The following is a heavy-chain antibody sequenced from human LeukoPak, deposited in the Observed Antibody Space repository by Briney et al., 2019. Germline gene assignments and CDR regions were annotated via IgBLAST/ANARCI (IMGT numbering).Heavy chain of an antibody. Sequence: PGGSLRLSCAAFGLTFSDYYMIWIRQAPGKGLEWVSYISSSGGYTNHADSVKGRFTISRDNAKNSLYLQMNSLRAEDTAVYYCARADSTSWFDYWGQGTQVTVSS. CDR3: ARADSTSWFDY. D-gene: IGHD6-13*01. CDR2: ISSSGGYT. CDR1: GLTFSDYY. V-gene: IGHV3-11*05. J-gene: IGHJ4*02.